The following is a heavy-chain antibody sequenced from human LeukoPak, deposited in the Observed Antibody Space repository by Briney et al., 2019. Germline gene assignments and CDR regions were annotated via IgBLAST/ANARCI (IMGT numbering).Heavy chain of an antibody. CDR1: GGSISSYY. D-gene: IGHD3-10*01. Sequence: SSETLSLTCTVSGGSISSYYWSWIRQPPGKGPEWIGYIYYSGSTNYNPSLKSRVTISVDTSKNQFSLKLSSVTAADTAVYYCARWTVRGVIRYFDYWGQGTLVTVSS. J-gene: IGHJ4*02. V-gene: IGHV4-59*01. CDR2: IYYSGST. CDR3: ARWTVRGVIRYFDY.